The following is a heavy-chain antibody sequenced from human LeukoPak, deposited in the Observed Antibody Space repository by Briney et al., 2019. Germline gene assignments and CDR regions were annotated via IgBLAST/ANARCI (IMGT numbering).Heavy chain of an antibody. J-gene: IGHJ5*02. V-gene: IGHV1-69*05. Sequence: ASVKVSCKASGGTFSSYAISWVRQAPGQGLEWMGGIIPILGTANYAQKFQGRVTITTDESTSTAYMELSSLRSEDTAVYYCARVIGQTTRNCFDPWGKGTLVTVSS. CDR3: ARVIGQTTRNCFDP. CDR2: IIPILGTA. CDR1: GGTFSSYA. D-gene: IGHD1-14*01.